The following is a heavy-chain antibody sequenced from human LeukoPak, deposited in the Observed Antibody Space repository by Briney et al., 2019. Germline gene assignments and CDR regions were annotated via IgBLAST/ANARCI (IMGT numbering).Heavy chain of an antibody. J-gene: IGHJ2*01. CDR3: TRALSTVATWLYL. CDR2: INPNSGDT. D-gene: IGHD4-23*01. V-gene: IGHV1-2*02. CDR1: GYTFTGYL. Sequence: ASVKVSCEASGYTFTGYLMHWVRQAPGQGLEWMGWINPNSGDTRYAQKFQGRVTMTRDTSISTAYMELSRLRSDDTAVYYCTRALSTVATWLYLWGRGTPVTVSS.